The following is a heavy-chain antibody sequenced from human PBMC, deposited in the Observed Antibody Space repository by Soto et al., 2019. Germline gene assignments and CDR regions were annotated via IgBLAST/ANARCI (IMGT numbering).Heavy chain of an antibody. J-gene: IGHJ4*02. CDR2: IYSGGST. CDR1: GFTVSTRY. D-gene: IGHD3-16*01. CDR3: ARDPWAADY. Sequence: GGSLRLSCAASGFTVSTRYMSWVRQAPGKGLEWVSVIYSGGSTFYADSVRGRLTISRDNSKNTVNLQMNSLRAEDTAVYYCARDPWAADYWGQGTLVTVSS. V-gene: IGHV3-66*01.